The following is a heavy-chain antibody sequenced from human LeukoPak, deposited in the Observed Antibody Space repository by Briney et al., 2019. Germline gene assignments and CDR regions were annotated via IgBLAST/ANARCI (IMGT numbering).Heavy chain of an antibody. CDR3: ASSDYYDSSGYYRN. D-gene: IGHD3-22*01. CDR2: IYTSGST. J-gene: IGHJ4*02. CDR1: GGSISSYY. V-gene: IGHV4-4*07. Sequence: SETLSLTCTVSGGSISSYYWSWIRQPTGKGLEWIGRIYTSGSTNYNPSLKSRVTMSVDTSKNQFSLKLSSVTAADTVVYYCASSDYYDSSGYYRNWGQGTLVTVSS.